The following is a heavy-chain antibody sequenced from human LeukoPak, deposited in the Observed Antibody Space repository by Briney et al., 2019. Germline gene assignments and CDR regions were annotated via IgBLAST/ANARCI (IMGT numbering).Heavy chain of an antibody. Sequence: SETLSLTCTGSGDSISSYYWSWIRQPPGKGLEWIGYIYHGGSTNYNPSLKSRVTISADTSKDQFSLKLASVTAADTAVYYCATGYSSTWYYFDYWGQGTLVTVSS. CDR1: GDSISSYY. D-gene: IGHD6-13*01. V-gene: IGHV4-59*01. CDR3: ATGYSSTWYYFDY. J-gene: IGHJ4*02. CDR2: IYHGGST.